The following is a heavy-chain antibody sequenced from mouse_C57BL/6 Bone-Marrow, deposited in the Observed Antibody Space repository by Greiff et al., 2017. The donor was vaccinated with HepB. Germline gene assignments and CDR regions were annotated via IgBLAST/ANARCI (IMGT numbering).Heavy chain of an antibody. D-gene: IGHD1-1*01. CDR2: INYDGSST. Sequence: EVMLVESEGGLVQPGSSMKLSCTASGFTFSDYYMAWVRQVPEKGLEWVANINYDGSSTYYLDSLKSRFIISRDNAKNILYLQMSSLKSEDTATYYCARVRYYYGSSAWFAYWGQGTLVTVSA. J-gene: IGHJ3*01. CDR1: GFTFSDYY. CDR3: ARVRYYYGSSAWFAY. V-gene: IGHV5-16*01.